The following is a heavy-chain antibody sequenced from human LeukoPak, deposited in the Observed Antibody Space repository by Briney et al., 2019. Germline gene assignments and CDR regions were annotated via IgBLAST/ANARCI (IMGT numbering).Heavy chain of an antibody. V-gene: IGHV4-39*07. CDR2: IYHSGST. D-gene: IGHD3/OR15-3a*01. Sequence: SETLSLTCTVSGGSVSSGFYYWGWIRQPPGKGLEWIGSIYHSGSTYYNPSLKSRVTISVDTSKNQFSLKLSSVTAADTAVYYCARGSRIGGPNGDWGRYWGQGTLVTVSS. CDR3: ARGSRIGGPNGDWGRY. CDR1: GGSVSSGFYY. J-gene: IGHJ4*02.